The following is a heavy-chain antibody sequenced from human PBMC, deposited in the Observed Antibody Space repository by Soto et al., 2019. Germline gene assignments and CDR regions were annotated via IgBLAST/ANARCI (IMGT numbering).Heavy chain of an antibody. Sequence: QVQLQESGPGLVKPSQTLSLTCTVSGGSISSGGYYWSWIRQHPGKGLEWIGYIYYSGSTYYNPSLKRRVTISVDTSKNQFSLKLSSVTAADTAVYYCARRAAGTGYFDLWGRGTLVTVSS. D-gene: IGHD6-13*01. CDR1: GGSISSGGYY. CDR3: ARRAAGTGYFDL. J-gene: IGHJ2*01. CDR2: IYYSGST. V-gene: IGHV4-31*03.